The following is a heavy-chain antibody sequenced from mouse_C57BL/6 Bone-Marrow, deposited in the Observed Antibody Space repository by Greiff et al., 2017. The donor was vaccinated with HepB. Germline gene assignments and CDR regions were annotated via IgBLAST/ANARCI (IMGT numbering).Heavy chain of an antibody. J-gene: IGHJ1*03. Sequence: VQLQQSGAELVRPGASVKLSCTASGFNIKDYYMHWVKQRPEQGLEWIGRIDPEDGDTEYAPKFQGKATVTADTSSNTAYLQHSSLTSEDTAVYYCTTGGVYYYGSRGYWCFDVWGTGTTVTVSS. CDR1: GFNIKDYY. CDR2: IDPEDGDT. CDR3: TTGGVYYYGSRGYWCFDV. V-gene: IGHV14-1*01. D-gene: IGHD1-1*01.